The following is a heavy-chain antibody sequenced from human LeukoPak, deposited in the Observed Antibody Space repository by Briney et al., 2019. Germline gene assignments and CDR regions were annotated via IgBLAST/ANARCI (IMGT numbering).Heavy chain of an antibody. V-gene: IGHV3-30*18. CDR2: ISYDGNNK. J-gene: IGHJ4*02. CDR1: GFTFNNYG. Sequence: GMSLRLSCEASGFTFNNYGMHWVRQAPGKGLEWVAIISYDGNNKYYADSVKGRFTISRDNSRNTLYLQMNSLRAEDTAVYYCANGQLWSPSHWGQGTLVTVSS. D-gene: IGHD5-18*01. CDR3: ANGQLWSPSH.